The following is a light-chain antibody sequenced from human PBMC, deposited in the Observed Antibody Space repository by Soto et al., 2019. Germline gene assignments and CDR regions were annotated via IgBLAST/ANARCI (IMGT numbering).Light chain of an antibody. J-gene: IGKJ2*01. CDR2: SAS. Sequence: DIQLTQSPSSLSASVGDRVTITCRASQSMSDSLNWYQQKSGKAPKLLIYSASSLESGVPSRFSGSGSGTDFTLTISSLQPEDFGTYYCQQANSFPYTFGQGTKLEIK. CDR3: QQANSFPYT. V-gene: IGKV1-39*01. CDR1: QSMSDS.